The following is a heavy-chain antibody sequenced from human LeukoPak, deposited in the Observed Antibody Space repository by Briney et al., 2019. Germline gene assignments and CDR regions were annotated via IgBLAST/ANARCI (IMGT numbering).Heavy chain of an antibody. V-gene: IGHV3-74*01. CDR2: INSDGSST. CDR3: AREGVGQYYDFWSGFANFDY. Sequence: GRSLRLSCAASGFTFDDYAMHWVRQAPGKGLVWVSRINSDGSSTSYADSVKGRFTISRDNAKNTLYLQMNSLRAEDTAVYYCAREGVGQYYDFWSGFANFDYWGQGTLVTVSS. CDR1: GFTFDDYA. D-gene: IGHD3-3*01. J-gene: IGHJ4*02.